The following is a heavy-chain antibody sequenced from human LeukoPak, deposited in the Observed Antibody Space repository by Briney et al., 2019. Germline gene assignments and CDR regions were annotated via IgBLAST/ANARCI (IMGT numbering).Heavy chain of an antibody. Sequence: SVKVSCKASGGAFSSYAINWVRQAPGQGLEWMGRIIPMFGTVNYEQKFQGRVTIIADKFTSTAYMELSSLRFEDTAMYYCARDQKVGATPYFGMDVWGQGTTVTVSS. V-gene: IGHV1-69*06. CDR1: GGAFSSYA. CDR3: ARDQKVGATPYFGMDV. CDR2: IIPMFGTV. J-gene: IGHJ6*02. D-gene: IGHD1-26*01.